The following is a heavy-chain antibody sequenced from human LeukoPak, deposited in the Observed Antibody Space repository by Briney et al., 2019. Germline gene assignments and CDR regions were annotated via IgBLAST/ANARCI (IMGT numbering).Heavy chain of an antibody. Sequence: GGSLRLSCAASGFTFSSNWMSWVRQAPRKGLEWVANIKQDESEKYYVDSVKGRFTISRDNAKNSLYLQMNSLRAEDTAVYYCARSIAAATFDYWGQGTLVTVSS. D-gene: IGHD6-13*01. V-gene: IGHV3-7*01. CDR1: GFTFSSNW. J-gene: IGHJ4*02. CDR3: ARSIAAATFDY. CDR2: IKQDESEK.